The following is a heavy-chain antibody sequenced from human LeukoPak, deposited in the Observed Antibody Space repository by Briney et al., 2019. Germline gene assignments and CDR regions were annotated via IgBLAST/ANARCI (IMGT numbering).Heavy chain of an antibody. V-gene: IGHV4-39*07. J-gene: IGHJ4*02. Sequence: PSETLSLTCTVSGGSISSSSYYWGWIRQPPGKGLEWIGSIYYSGSTYYNPSLKSRVTISVDTSKNQFSLKLSSVTAADTAVYYCASSDDSRGYQLDCWGQGTLVTVSS. CDR2: IYYSGST. CDR1: GGSISSSSYY. CDR3: ASSDDSRGYQLDC. D-gene: IGHD3-22*01.